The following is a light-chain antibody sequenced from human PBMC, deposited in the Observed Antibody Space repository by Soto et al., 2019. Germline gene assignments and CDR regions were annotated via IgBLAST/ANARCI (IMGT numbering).Light chain of an antibody. CDR1: QSVSSN. Sequence: EIVMTQSPATLSVSPGERATLSCRASQSVSSNLAWHQQKPGQAPRILMYDASTRATGIPARFSGSGSGTDFTLTISRLETEDFAVFYCQQYGTSEIIFGQGTRLEIK. CDR3: QQYGTSEII. CDR2: DAS. J-gene: IGKJ5*01. V-gene: IGKV3-15*01.